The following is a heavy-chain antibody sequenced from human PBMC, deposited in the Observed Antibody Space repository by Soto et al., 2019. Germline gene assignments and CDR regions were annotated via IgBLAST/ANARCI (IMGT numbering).Heavy chain of an antibody. D-gene: IGHD4-17*01. V-gene: IGHV4-30-2*01. CDR1: GGSISNGGYF. CDR2: IYHSGST. J-gene: IGHJ4*02. CDR3: ARGGYYGDSPGGRACDY. Sequence: TLSLTCAVSGGSISNGGYFWSWIRQPPGKGLEWIGYIYHSGSTYYNPSLKSRVTISVDRSKNQFSLKLSSVTAADTAVYYCARGGYYGDSPGGRACDYWGQGTLVTVSS.